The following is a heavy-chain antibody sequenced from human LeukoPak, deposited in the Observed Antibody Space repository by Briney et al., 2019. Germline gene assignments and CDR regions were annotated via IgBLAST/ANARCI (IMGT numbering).Heavy chain of an antibody. CDR2: ISYSGST. V-gene: IGHV4-39*07. Sequence: SETLSLTCTASSDSFSRRTSYWGWLRQPPGKGLEWIGSISYSGSTSYNPSLKSRVTISVDTSKSQFSLNLTSVTAADTAVYYCARDLNGGSHFDYWGHGTLVTVSA. J-gene: IGHJ4*01. D-gene: IGHD4-23*01. CDR1: SDSFSRRTSY. CDR3: ARDLNGGSHFDY.